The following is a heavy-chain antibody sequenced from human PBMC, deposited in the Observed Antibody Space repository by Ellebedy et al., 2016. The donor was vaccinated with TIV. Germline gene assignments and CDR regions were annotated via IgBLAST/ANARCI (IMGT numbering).Heavy chain of an antibody. D-gene: IGHD3-10*01. CDR2: IYYSGST. CDR1: GGSISSYY. CDR3: ARGSRGYGSQGDY. J-gene: IGHJ4*02. V-gene: IGHV4-59*01. Sequence: SETLSLTCTVSGGSISSYYWSWIRQPPGKGLEWIGYIYYSGSTNYKPSLKSRVTISVDTSKNQFSLKLSSVTAADTAVYYCARGSRGYGSQGDYWGQGTLVTVSS.